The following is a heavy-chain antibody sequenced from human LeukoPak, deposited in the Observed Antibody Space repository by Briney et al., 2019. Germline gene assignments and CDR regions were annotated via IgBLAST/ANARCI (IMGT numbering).Heavy chain of an antibody. J-gene: IGHJ6*03. V-gene: IGHV5-51*01. CDR2: IYPGDSDT. D-gene: IGHD5-18*01. CDR3: ARRMKLWSSRGYYYYYMDV. Sequence: GESLKISCKGSGYCFTSYWIGWVRQMPGKGLEWMGIIYPGDSDTRYSPSFQGQVTISAVNSISTAYLQWSSMKAPDTAMYYCARRMKLWSSRGYYYYYMDVWGKGTTVSVSS. CDR1: GYCFTSYW.